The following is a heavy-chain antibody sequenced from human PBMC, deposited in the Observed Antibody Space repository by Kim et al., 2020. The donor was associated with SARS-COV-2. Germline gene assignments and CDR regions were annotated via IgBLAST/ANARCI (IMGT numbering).Heavy chain of an antibody. CDR1: GFTLSSNY. J-gene: IGHJ4*02. D-gene: IGHD6-13*01. Sequence: GGSLRLSCAASGFTLSSNYMTWLRQAPGKGLEWLTAIYSGDNTYYVVSVKGRFTRARDTTKNTLYLQMRRLRSEDTAVYYCATNPAAAGLVGGSGPLV. CDR2: IYSGDNT. CDR3: ATNPAAAGLV. V-gene: IGHV3-66*01.